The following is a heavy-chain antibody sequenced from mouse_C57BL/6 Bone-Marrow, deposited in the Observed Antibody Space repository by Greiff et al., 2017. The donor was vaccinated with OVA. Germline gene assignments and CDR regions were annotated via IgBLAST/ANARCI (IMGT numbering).Heavy chain of an antibody. CDR2: IRSKSSNYAT. CDR3: VRGHYYGSSPFYWYFDV. Sequence: EVQLVESGGGLVQPKGSLKLSCAASGFTFNTYAMHWVRQAPGKGLEWVARIRSKSSNYATYYADSVKDRFTISRDDSQSMLYLQMNNLKTEDTAMYYCVRGHYYGSSPFYWYFDVWGTGTTVTVSS. V-gene: IGHV10-3*01. D-gene: IGHD1-1*01. J-gene: IGHJ1*03. CDR1: GFTFNTYA.